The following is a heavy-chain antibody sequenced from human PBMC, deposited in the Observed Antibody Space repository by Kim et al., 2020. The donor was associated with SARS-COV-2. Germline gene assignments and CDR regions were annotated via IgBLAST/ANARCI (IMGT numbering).Heavy chain of an antibody. Sequence: NPTPKTRVTISVDTSKNQFSLKLSSVPAADTAVYYCARSPLWLPFDYWGQGTLVTVSS. D-gene: IGHD3-10*01. V-gene: IGHV4-59*01. CDR3: ARSPLWLPFDY. J-gene: IGHJ4*02.